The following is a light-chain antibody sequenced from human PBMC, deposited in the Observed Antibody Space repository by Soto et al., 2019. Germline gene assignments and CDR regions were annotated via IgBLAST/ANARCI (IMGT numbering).Light chain of an antibody. CDR1: RSNIGSNT. CDR3: ATWDDSLSGWV. V-gene: IGLV1-44*01. Sequence: QSVLTQPPSASGTPGQRGTISCSGSRSNIGSNTVNWYQHLPGTTPKLLIYSTNQRPSGVSDRFSGSKSGTSASVAISGRQSEDEADYYCATWDDSLSGWVFGGGTKLTVL. CDR2: STN. J-gene: IGLJ3*02.